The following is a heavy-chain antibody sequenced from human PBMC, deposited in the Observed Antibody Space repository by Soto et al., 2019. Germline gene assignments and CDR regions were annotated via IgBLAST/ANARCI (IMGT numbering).Heavy chain of an antibody. V-gene: IGHV1-18*01. D-gene: IGHD3-10*01. Sequence: ASVKVSCKASGYTFTRYGIIWVRQAPGQGLEWMGWSSAYNGNTIYAQKLQGRVTMTTDTSTSTAYMDLRSLTSDDKDVYYCARGSEEWFGGIYHYWGHRTRVTVSS. CDR3: ARGSEEWFGGIYHY. CDR2: SSAYNGNT. CDR1: GYTFTRYG. J-gene: IGHJ4*01.